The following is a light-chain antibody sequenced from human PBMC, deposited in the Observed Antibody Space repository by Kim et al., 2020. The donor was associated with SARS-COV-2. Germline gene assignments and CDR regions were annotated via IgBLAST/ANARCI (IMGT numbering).Light chain of an antibody. CDR3: QQYDNLLSLT. CDR2: DAS. CDR1: QDISNY. Sequence: DIQMNQSPSSLSASVGDRVTITCQASQDISNYLNWYQQKPGKAPKLLIYDASNLETGVPSRFSGSGSGTDFTFTISSLQPEDIATYYCQQYDNLLSLTFGGGTKLEI. J-gene: IGKJ4*01. V-gene: IGKV1-33*01.